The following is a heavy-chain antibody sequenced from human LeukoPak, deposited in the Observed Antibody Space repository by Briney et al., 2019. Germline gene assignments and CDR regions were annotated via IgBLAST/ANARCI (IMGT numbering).Heavy chain of an antibody. CDR2: ISYDGSNK. V-gene: IGHV3-30-3*01. CDR1: GFTFSNYA. Sequence: PGGSLRLSCAASGFTFSNYAMHWVRQAPGKGLEWVAVISYDGSNKYYADSVKGRFTISRDNSKNTLYLQMNSLRAEDTAVYYCARESGWGLPHTFDFWGQGTMVTVSS. D-gene: IGHD3-3*01. CDR3: ARESGWGLPHTFDF. J-gene: IGHJ3*01.